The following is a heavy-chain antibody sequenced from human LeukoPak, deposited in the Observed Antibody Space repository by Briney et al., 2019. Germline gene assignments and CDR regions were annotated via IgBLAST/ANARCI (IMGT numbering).Heavy chain of an antibody. D-gene: IGHD5-12*01. CDR1: AVSINYYY. V-gene: IGHV4-4*07. J-gene: IGHJ6*03. CDR3: ARDVGSDWYYHHFIDV. Sequence: SSETLTLTCTVSAVSINYYYWSWLRQAAGQGLKGMGSIYSSGSTTYNPSLKSRVTMSLDKSKNQFSLNLNSVTAADTAIYYCARDVGSDWYYHHFIDVSGNGTTVIVSS. CDR2: IYSSGST.